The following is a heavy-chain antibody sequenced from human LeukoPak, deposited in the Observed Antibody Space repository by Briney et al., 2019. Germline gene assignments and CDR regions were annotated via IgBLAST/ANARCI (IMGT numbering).Heavy chain of an antibody. D-gene: IGHD3-10*01. Sequence: PSETLSLTCTVSGYSFSSGYYWGWVRQPPGKGLEWIGNLYYRGSTSYNPSLKSRVTISVDTSKNQFSLKLSSVTAEDTAVYYCGRSVSGELEEWGQGTLVTVSS. J-gene: IGHJ4*02. CDR3: GRSVSGELEE. V-gene: IGHV4-38-2*02. CDR1: GYSFSSGYY. CDR2: LYYRGST.